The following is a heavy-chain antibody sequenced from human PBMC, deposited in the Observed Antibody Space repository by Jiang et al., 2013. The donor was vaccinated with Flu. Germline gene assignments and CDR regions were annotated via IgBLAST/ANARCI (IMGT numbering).Heavy chain of an antibody. J-gene: IGHJ5*02. CDR2: INPNSGGT. V-gene: IGHV1-2*02. Sequence: SGAEVKKPGASVKVSCKASGYTFTGYYMHWVRQAPGQGLEWMGWINPNSGGTNYAQKFQGRVTMTRDTSISTAYMELSRLRSDDTAVYYCAREMYYYDSSGFLYNWFDPWGQGTL. CDR3: AREMYYYDSSGFLYNWFDP. CDR1: GYTFTGYY. D-gene: IGHD3-22*01.